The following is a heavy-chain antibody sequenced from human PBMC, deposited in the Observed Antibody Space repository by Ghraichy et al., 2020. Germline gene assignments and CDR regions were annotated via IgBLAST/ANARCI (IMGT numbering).Heavy chain of an antibody. J-gene: IGHJ6*02. V-gene: IGHV3-30-3*01. CDR2: KSYDGSNK. CDR3: ARDKRTTVTPEDYGMDV. Sequence: GGSLRLSCAASGFTFSSYAMHWVRQAPGKGLEWVAVKSYDGSNKYYADSVKGRFTISRDNSKNTLYLQMNSLRAEDTAVYYCARDKRTTVTPEDYGMDVWGQGTTVTVSS. CDR1: GFTFSSYA. D-gene: IGHD4-17*01.